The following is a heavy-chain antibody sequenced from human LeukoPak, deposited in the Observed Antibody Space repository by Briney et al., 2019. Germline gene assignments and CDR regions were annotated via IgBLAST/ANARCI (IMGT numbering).Heavy chain of an antibody. J-gene: IGHJ5*02. Sequence: PGGSLRLSCAASGFTFSSYEMNWVRQAPGKGLEWVSYISSSGSTIYYADSVKGRFTISRDNAKNSLYLQMNSLRAEDTAVYYCAPAASYYDFWSGYSWGQGTLVTVSS. CDR2: ISSSGSTI. D-gene: IGHD3-3*01. CDR3: APAASYYDFWSGYS. CDR1: GFTFSSYE. V-gene: IGHV3-48*03.